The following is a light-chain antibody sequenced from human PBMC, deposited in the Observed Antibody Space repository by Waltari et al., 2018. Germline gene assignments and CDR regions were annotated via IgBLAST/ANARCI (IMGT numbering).Light chain of an antibody. CDR2: ATS. J-gene: IGKJ3*01. CDR1: QSIGRY. CDR3: QQSYSTLMFT. Sequence: DIQMTQSPPSLSASVGDTITITCRASQSIGRYLNWYQQKPGKAPKLLIYATSTLHSGVPSRFSASGSGTDFTLTISSLQPEDFATYFCQQSYSTLMFTFGPGTKVDIK. V-gene: IGKV1-39*01.